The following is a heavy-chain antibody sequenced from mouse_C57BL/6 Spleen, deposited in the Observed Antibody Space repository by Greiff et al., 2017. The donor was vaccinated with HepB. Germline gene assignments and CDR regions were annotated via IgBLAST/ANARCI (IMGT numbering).Heavy chain of an antibody. CDR2: IDPENGDT. CDR1: GFNIKDDY. CDR3: TPFRFDYAMDY. Sequence: VQLQQSGAELVRPGASVKLSCTASGFNIKDDYMHWVKQRPEQGLEWIGWIDPENGDTEYASKFQGKATITADTSSNTAYLQLSSLTSEDTAVYYCTPFRFDYAMDYWGQGTSVTVSS. J-gene: IGHJ4*01. V-gene: IGHV14-4*01.